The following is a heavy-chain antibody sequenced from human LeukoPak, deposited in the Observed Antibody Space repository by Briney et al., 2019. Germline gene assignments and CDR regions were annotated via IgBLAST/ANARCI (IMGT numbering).Heavy chain of an antibody. CDR2: ISWNSGSI. CDR1: GFTFDDYA. Sequence: PGGSLRLSCAASGFTFDDYAMHWVRQAPGKGLEWVSGISWNSGSIGYADSVKGRFTISRDNAKNSLYVQMNSLRAEDTALYYCAKDTFGSSDAFDIWGQGTMVTVSS. J-gene: IGHJ3*02. V-gene: IGHV3-9*01. CDR3: AKDTFGSSDAFDI. D-gene: IGHD3-10*01.